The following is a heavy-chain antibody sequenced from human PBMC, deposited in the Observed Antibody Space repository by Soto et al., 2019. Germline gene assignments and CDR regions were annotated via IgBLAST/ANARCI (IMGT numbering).Heavy chain of an antibody. CDR3: ARDSSSWYNAFDI. Sequence: PGGSLRLSCAASGFTFSSYSMNWVRQAPGKGLEWVSSISSSSSYIYYADSVKGRFTISRDNAKNSLYLQMNSLRAEDTAVYYCARDSSSWYNAFDIWGQGTMATVSS. V-gene: IGHV3-21*01. CDR2: ISSSSSYI. D-gene: IGHD6-13*01. J-gene: IGHJ3*02. CDR1: GFTFSSYS.